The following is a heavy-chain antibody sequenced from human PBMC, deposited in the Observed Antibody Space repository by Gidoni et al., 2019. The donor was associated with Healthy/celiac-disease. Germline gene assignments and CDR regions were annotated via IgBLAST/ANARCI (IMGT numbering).Heavy chain of an antibody. CDR3: ARARVLYGMDV. J-gene: IGHJ6*04. Sequence: QVQLVEPGGGVVEHGRPLRLSCAASGFTFSSYAMHGVRQAPGKGLEWVAVISYDGSNKYYADSVKGRFTISRDNSKNTLYLQMNSLRAEDTAVYYCARARVLYGMDVWGKGTTVTVSS. V-gene: IGHV3-30-3*01. CDR2: ISYDGSNK. CDR1: GFTFSSYA.